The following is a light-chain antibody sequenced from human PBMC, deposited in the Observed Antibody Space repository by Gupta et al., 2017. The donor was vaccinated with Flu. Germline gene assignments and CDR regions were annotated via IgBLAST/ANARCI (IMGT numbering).Light chain of an antibody. CDR2: DIS. J-gene: IGKJ4*01. CDR1: QRASSY. CDR3: HQGYHWRT. Sequence: DIVLTQSPATLSFSPGERATLSCRASQRASSYFAWYQQKPGQAPRLLIYDISKRATGIPDRFSGSGCGKDFTLTSSRLEHEDFAVYYCHQGYHWRTFGGGTKVEIK. V-gene: IGKV3-11*01.